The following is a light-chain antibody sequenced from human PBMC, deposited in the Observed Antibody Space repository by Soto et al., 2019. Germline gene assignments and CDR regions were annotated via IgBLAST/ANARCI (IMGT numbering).Light chain of an antibody. Sequence: ETMMTHSPDTLSVSLWERATLSCRASQSLRSSLAWYQQKPGQAPRLLIYDASTRATGIPDRFSGSGSGTDFTLTITRLEPEDSAVYFCQQYTGPPTTFGQGTRLEIK. CDR2: DAS. J-gene: IGKJ5*01. V-gene: IGKV3-15*01. CDR3: QQYTGPPTT. CDR1: QSLRSS.